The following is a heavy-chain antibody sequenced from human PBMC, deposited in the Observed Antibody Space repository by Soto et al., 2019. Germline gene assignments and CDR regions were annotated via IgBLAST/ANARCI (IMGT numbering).Heavy chain of an antibody. Sequence: SETLSLTSTVSGGSISSYYWSWIRQPPGKGLEWIGYIYYSGSTNYNPSLKSRVTISVDTSKNQFSLKLSSVTAADTAVYYCARLTDYYYYYYMDVWGKGTTVTVSS. CDR3: ARLTDYYYYYYMDV. CDR2: IYYSGST. V-gene: IGHV4-59*01. CDR1: GGSISSYY. J-gene: IGHJ6*03.